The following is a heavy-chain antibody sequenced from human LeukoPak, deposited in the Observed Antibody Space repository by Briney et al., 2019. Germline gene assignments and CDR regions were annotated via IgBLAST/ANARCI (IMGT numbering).Heavy chain of an antibody. Sequence: SETLSLTGTVSGVSISSSSYEWRWIRQPPGRGRGWIGSIYYSGITYYNPSLQSRVSISVDTSKTPFSLKLSSVTAADTAVYYCARLVAYGGNPMCFDYWGQGTLVTVSS. D-gene: IGHD4-23*01. CDR1: GVSISSSSYE. CDR3: ARLVAYGGNPMCFDY. CDR2: IYYSGIT. V-gene: IGHV4-39*01. J-gene: IGHJ4*02.